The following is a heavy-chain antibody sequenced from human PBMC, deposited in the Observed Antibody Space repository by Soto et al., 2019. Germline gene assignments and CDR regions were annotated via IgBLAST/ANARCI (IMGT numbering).Heavy chain of an antibody. D-gene: IGHD3-22*01. Sequence: GGSLRLSCAASGFTFSSYAMSWVRQAPGKGLEWASAISGSGGSTYYADSVKGRFTISRDNSKNTLYLQMNSLRAEDTAVYYCAKGIEPEQYYYDSSGYSDWGQGTLVTVSS. CDR3: AKGIEPEQYYYDSSGYSD. CDR1: GFTFSSYA. CDR2: ISGSGGST. J-gene: IGHJ4*02. V-gene: IGHV3-23*01.